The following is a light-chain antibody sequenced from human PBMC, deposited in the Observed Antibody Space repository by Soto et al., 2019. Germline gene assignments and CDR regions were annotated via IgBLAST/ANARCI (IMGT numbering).Light chain of an antibody. Sequence: ESVLTQSPATLSLSPGERATRSCSVSQSVSSYLAWYQQKPGQAPRLLIYGASSRATGIPDRFSGSGSGTDFTLTISRLEPEDFAVYYCQQYGSSPPWTFGQGTKVDIK. CDR1: QSVSSY. J-gene: IGKJ1*01. CDR2: GAS. V-gene: IGKV3-20*01. CDR3: QQYGSSPPWT.